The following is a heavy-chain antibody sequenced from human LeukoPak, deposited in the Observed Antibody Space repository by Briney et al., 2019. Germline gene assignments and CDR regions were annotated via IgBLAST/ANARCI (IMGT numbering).Heavy chain of an antibody. CDR3: ARLQDDFDWLYYFDY. CDR1: GGSFSGYY. J-gene: IGHJ4*02. CDR2: INHSGST. D-gene: IGHD3-9*01. V-gene: IGHV4-34*01. Sequence: KPSETLSLTCAVYGGSFSGYYWSWIRQPPGKGLEWIGEINHSGSTNYNPSLKSRVTISVDTSKNQFSLKLSSVTAADTAVYYCARLQDDFDWLYYFDYWGQGTLVTVSS.